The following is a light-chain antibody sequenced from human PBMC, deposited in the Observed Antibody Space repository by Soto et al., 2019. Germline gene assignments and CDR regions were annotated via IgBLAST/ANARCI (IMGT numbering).Light chain of an antibody. V-gene: IGKV3-15*01. CDR1: QSVSSN. J-gene: IGKJ2*01. CDR3: QQYENWPPRYT. Sequence: EIVMTQSPATLSVSPGERVTLSCRASQSVSSNLAWYQQKPGQAPRLLIYGSSTRATGIPARFSGSGSGTKFTLTIRSLQSEDFAVYYCQQYENWPPRYTFGQGTKLEI. CDR2: GSS.